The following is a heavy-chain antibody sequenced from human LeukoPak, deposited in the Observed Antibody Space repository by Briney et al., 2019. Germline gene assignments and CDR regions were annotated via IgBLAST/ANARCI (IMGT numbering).Heavy chain of an antibody. Sequence: GGSLRLSCAASGFTLSSYGVHWVRQAPGRGLEWVAVSWYDGTKKYFADFVKGRFTISRDNSKNTLYLHMNSLRAEDTAVYYCVREGNIVAAGTLYYYYGMDVWGQGTTVTVSS. CDR2: SWYDGTKK. CDR3: VREGNIVAAGTLYYYYGMDV. CDR1: GFTLSSYG. V-gene: IGHV3-33*01. J-gene: IGHJ6*02. D-gene: IGHD6-13*01.